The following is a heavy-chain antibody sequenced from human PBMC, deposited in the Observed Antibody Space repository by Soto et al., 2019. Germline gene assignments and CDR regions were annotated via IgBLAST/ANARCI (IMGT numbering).Heavy chain of an antibody. CDR3: AREENCSDGICYSEYFQR. D-gene: IGHD2-15*01. Sequence: ASVKVSCKASGYIFTAYSMHWVRQAPGQGLEWMGVVNPSGGSTNYAQKFQGRITMTRDTSTSTVYMDLSSLTSEDTAVYYCAREENCSDGICYSEYFQRWGQGALVTVSS. CDR2: VNPSGGST. CDR1: GYIFTAYS. V-gene: IGHV1-46*01. J-gene: IGHJ1*01.